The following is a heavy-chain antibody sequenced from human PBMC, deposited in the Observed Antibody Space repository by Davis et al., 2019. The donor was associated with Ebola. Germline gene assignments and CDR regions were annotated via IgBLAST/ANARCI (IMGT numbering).Heavy chain of an antibody. Sequence: PSETLSLTCTVSGGSVSSGSYYWGWIRQPPGKGLEWIGYIYYSGSTNYNPSLKSRVTISVDTSKNQFSLKLSSVTAADTAVYYCAREGKDGDPFGGHDYWGQGTLVTVSS. CDR2: IYYSGST. D-gene: IGHD4-17*01. J-gene: IGHJ4*02. CDR3: AREGKDGDPFGGHDY. V-gene: IGHV4-61*01. CDR1: GGSVSSGSYY.